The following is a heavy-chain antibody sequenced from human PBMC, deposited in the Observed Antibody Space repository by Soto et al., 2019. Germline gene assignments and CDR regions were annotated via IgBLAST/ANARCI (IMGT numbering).Heavy chain of an antibody. V-gene: IGHV1-69*13. CDR3: ARIRWELLSYYGMDV. Sequence: AVKFSCKASGGTFSSYAISWVRQAPGQGLEWMGGIIPIFGTANYAQKFQGRVTITADESTSTAYMELSSLRSEDTAVYYCARIRWELLSYYGMDVWGQGTTVTVSS. CDR1: GGTFSSYA. D-gene: IGHD1-26*01. J-gene: IGHJ6*02. CDR2: IIPIFGTA.